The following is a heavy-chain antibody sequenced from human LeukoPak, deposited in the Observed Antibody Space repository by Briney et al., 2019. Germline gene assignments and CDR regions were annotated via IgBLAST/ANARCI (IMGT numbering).Heavy chain of an antibody. CDR3: ARGISPYYDFWSGYWVDY. J-gene: IGHJ4*02. CDR2: INPNSGGT. Sequence: GASVKVSCKASGYTFTSYGISWVRQAPGQGLEWMGWINPNSGGTNYAQKFQGRVTMTRDTSISTAYMELSRLRSDDTAVYYCARGISPYYDFWSGYWVDYWGQGTLVTVSS. V-gene: IGHV1-2*02. D-gene: IGHD3-3*01. CDR1: GYTFTSYG.